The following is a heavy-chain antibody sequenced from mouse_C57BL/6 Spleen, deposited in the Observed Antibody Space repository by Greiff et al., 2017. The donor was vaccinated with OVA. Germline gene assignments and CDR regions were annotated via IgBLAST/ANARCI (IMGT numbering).Heavy chain of an antibody. D-gene: IGHD3-2*02. CDR1: GFTFSNYW. V-gene: IGHV6-3*01. CDR2: IRLKSDNYAT. CDR3: TTGYGPYYAMDY. Sequence: DVKLQESGGGLVQPGGSMKLSCVASGFTFSNYWMNWVRQSPEKGLEWVAQIRLKSDNYATHYAESVKGRFTISRDDSKSSVYLQMNNLRAEDTGIYYCTTGYGPYYAMDYWGQGTSVTVSS. J-gene: IGHJ4*01.